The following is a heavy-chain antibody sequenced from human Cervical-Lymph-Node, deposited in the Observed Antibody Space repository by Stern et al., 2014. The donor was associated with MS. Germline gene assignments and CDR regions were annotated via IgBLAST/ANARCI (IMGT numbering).Heavy chain of an antibody. CDR2: IYYSGST. Sequence: QVQLQESGPGLEKPSQTLSLTCTVSGGSISSGGYYWSWIRQHPGKGLEWIGYIYYSGSTYYNPSLKSRVTISVDTSKNQFSLKLSSVTAADTAVYYCARGRDGYKSHFDYWGQGTLVTVSS. J-gene: IGHJ4*02. CDR1: GGSISSGGYY. V-gene: IGHV4-31*03. D-gene: IGHD5-24*01. CDR3: ARGRDGYKSHFDY.